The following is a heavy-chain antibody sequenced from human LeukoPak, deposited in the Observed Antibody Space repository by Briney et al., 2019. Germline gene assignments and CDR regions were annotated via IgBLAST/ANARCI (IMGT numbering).Heavy chain of an antibody. CDR1: GGSISSYY. CDR2: IYTSGST. Sequence: SETLSLTCTVSGGSISSYYWSWIRQPAGKGLEWIGRIYTSGSTNYNPSLKSRVTMSVNTSKNQFSLKLSSVTAADTAVYYCARDGNYDFWSGLIDYWGQGTLVTVSS. D-gene: IGHD3-3*01. J-gene: IGHJ4*02. CDR3: ARDGNYDFWSGLIDY. V-gene: IGHV4-4*07.